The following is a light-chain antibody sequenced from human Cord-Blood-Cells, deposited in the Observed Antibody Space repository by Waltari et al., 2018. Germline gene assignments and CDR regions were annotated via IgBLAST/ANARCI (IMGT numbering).Light chain of an antibody. J-gene: IGKJ1*01. CDR1: QSISSY. CDR3: QRSYSTPLT. V-gene: IGKV1-39*01. Sequence: DIQMTQSPSSLSASVGDRVTITCRASQSISSYLNWYQQKPGKAPKHLIYAASNLQSRVPSRFSGSGSETDVTLTISSLQPDDFATYYCQRSYSTPLTFGQGTKVEIK. CDR2: AAS.